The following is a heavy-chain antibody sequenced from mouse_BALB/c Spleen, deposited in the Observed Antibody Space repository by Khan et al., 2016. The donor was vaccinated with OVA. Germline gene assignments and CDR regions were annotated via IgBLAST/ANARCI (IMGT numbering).Heavy chain of an antibody. Sequence: EVELVESGGGLVQPGGSRKLSCAASGFTFSDYGMAWVRQAPGKGPEWVAFISTLAYSIYHADTVTGRFTISRENAKNTLYLEMSSLKSEDTAMYYCVRGLRLFAYWGQGTLVTVSA. V-gene: IGHV5-15*02. J-gene: IGHJ3*01. CDR3: VRGLRLFAY. CDR1: GFTFSDYG. D-gene: IGHD1-2*01. CDR2: ISTLAYSI.